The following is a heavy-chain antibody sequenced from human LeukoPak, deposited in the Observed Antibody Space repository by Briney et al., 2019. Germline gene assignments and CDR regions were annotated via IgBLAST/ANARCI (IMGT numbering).Heavy chain of an antibody. CDR1: GRSVSGYY. J-gene: IGHJ6*03. Sequence: SETLSLTCAVYGRSVSGYYWSWIRQPPGKGLEWIGEINHSGSTNYHQSLKSRFTISVDTSKNQFSLKLSFLTAADTSVYYCAGDVYYYGSGSYYYYYYMVVWGKGTTVTVSS. CDR2: INHSGST. D-gene: IGHD3-10*01. CDR3: AGDVYYYGSGSYYYYYYMVV. V-gene: IGHV4-34*01.